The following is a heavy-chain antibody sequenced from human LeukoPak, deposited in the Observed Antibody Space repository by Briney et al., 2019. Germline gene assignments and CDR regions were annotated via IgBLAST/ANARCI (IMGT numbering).Heavy chain of an antibody. CDR1: GFTFSSYS. V-gene: IGHV3-21*01. D-gene: IGHD3-22*01. CDR3: AREIKYYYDSSGYLRFDY. Sequence: GGSLRLSCAASGFTFSSYSMNWVRQAPGKGLEWVSSISSSSSYIYYADSVKGRFNISRDNDKNSLYLQMNSLRAEDTAVYYCAREIKYYYDSSGYLRFDYWGQGTLVTVSS. J-gene: IGHJ4*02. CDR2: ISSSSSYI.